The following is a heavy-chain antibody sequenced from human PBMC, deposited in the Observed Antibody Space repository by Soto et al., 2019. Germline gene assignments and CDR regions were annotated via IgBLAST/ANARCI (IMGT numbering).Heavy chain of an antibody. Sequence: QVQLVESGGGVVQPGRSLRLSCAVSGFTFSNYDMHWVRQAPGKGLGWVALISHDGSNKDYAHFVKGRVTISRDNSKNTPHLQMNGRCTEYTAVYNSARGPLASCGGDPYCGYFELGGRGTLVTVSS. D-gene: IGHD2-21*01. V-gene: IGHV3-30*03. CDR1: GFTFSNYD. J-gene: IGHJ2*01. CDR2: ISHDGSNK. CDR3: ARGPLASCGGDPYCGYFEL.